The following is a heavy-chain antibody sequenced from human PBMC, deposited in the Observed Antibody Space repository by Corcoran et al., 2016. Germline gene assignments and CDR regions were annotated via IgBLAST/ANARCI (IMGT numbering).Heavy chain of an antibody. J-gene: IGHJ4*02. CDR2: ISSGGAYK. CDR1: GIPFSSSG. V-gene: IGHV3-30*03. Sequence: QVQLVESGGGVVQPGGSLRLSCAASGIPFSSSGMHWVRQAPGKGLEWVSLISSGGAYKYYADSVKGRVTISRDNSQSTVYLHMSGMRTDDTSVYFCARDKGLRYLDYWGQGTLVTVSS. CDR3: ARDKGLRYLDY.